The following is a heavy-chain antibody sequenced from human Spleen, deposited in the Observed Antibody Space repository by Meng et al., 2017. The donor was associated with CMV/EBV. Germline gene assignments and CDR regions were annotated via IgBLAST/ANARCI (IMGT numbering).Heavy chain of an antibody. CDR3: ARQSGVGWLDP. J-gene: IGHJ5*02. Sequence: ASVKVSCKASGYMFTSYAITWVRQAPGLGLEWMGRISGYNGSTNYAQKFQGRVTMTIDTSTTTAHMEVRSLRSDDTAVYYCARQSGVGWLDPWGQGTLVTVSS. V-gene: IGHV1-18*01. CDR1: GYMFTSYA. CDR2: ISGYNGST. D-gene: IGHD7-27*01.